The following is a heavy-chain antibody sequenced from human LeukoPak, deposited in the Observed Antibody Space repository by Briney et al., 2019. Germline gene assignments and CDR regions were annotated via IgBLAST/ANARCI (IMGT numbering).Heavy chain of an antibody. CDR1: GFTFSDYY. CDR2: ISSSGSTI. CDR3: AKGERYYQPPFDY. J-gene: IGHJ4*02. Sequence: SGGSLRLSCAASGFTFSDYYMSWIRQAPGKGLEWVSYISSSGSTIYYADSVKGRFTISRDNSKNTLYLQMNSLRAEDTAVYYCAKGERYYQPPFDYWGQGTLVTVSS. V-gene: IGHV3-11*01. D-gene: IGHD3-22*01.